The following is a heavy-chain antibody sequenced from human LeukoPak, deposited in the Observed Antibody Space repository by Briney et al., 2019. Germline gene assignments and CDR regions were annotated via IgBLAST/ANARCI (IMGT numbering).Heavy chain of an antibody. V-gene: IGHV4-4*07. CDR1: GVSFSSYY. J-gene: IGHJ6*02. Sequence: PSETLSLTCTVSGVSFSSYYRTWIRQPAGKGLEWIGRIYYSGSTNYNPSLKSRVTISVDTSKNQFSLKLSSVTAADTAVYYCARDSATMVRGHVYYYYGMDVWGQGTTVTVSS. CDR3: ARDSATMVRGHVYYYYGMDV. CDR2: IYYSGST. D-gene: IGHD3-10*01.